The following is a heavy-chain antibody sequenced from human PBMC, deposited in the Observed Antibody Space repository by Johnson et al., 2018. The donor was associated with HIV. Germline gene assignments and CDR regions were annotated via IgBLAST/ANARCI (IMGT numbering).Heavy chain of an antibody. D-gene: IGHD1-26*01. Sequence: VLLVESGGGLVQPGGSLRLSCAASGFTFSTYWMSWVRQAPGKGLAWVANIKQDGSERSYVDSVKGRFTISRDNAKNSLYLQMNSLRAEDTAVYYCVSREWELHAFDIWGQGTMVTVSS. CDR3: VSREWELHAFDI. CDR2: IKQDGSER. CDR1: GFTFSTYW. J-gene: IGHJ3*02. V-gene: IGHV3-7*01.